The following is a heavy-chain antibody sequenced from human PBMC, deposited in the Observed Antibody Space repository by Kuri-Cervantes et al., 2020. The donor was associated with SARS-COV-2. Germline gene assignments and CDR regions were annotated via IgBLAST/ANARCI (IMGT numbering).Heavy chain of an antibody. D-gene: IGHD6-13*01. CDR1: GFTFSSYG. J-gene: IGHJ4*02. CDR3: AKDPRSSSWYVFDY. CDR2: IRYDGSNK. Sequence: GGSLRLSCAASGFTFSSYGMHWVRQAPGKGLEWVAFIRYDGSNKYYADSAKGRFTISRDNSKNTLYLQMNSLRAEDTAVYYCAKDPRSSSWYVFDYWGQGTLVTVSS. V-gene: IGHV3-30*02.